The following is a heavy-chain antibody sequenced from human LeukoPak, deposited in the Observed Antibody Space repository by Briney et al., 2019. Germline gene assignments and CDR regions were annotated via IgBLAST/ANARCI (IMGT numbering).Heavy chain of an antibody. Sequence: GGSLRLSCAASGFTFNSYAMNWVRQAPGKGLEWVSAISGSGGSTYYADSVKGRFTISRDNSKNTLYLQMNSLRAEDTAVYYCAKDGPRAYYYDSSGYYLGYYFDYWGQGTLVTVSS. CDR2: ISGSGGST. J-gene: IGHJ4*02. CDR3: AKDGPRAYYYDSSGYYLGYYFDY. D-gene: IGHD3-22*01. CDR1: GFTFNSYA. V-gene: IGHV3-23*01.